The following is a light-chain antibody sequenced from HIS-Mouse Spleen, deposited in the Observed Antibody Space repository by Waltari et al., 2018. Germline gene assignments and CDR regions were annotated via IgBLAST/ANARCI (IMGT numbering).Light chain of an antibody. CDR3: YSTDSSGNHRV. Sequence: SYVLTQPPSASVSPGQTARITCPGDAVPKKYAYWSQQKSGQAPVLVIYEDSKRPSGIPERFSGSSAGTMATLTISGAQVEDEADYYCYSTDSSGNHRVFGGGTKLTVL. CDR1: AVPKKY. V-gene: IGLV3-10*01. CDR2: EDS. J-gene: IGLJ2*01.